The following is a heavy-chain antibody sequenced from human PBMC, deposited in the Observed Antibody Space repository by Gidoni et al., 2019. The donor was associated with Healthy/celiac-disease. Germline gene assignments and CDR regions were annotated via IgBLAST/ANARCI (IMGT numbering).Heavy chain of an antibody. CDR3: ARVVVPAAINHPFDY. V-gene: IGHV5-51*01. J-gene: IGHJ4*02. CDR1: GYSFTSYW. D-gene: IGHD2-2*02. CDR2: IYPGDSDT. Sequence: EVQLVQSGAEVKKPGASLKISCKGSGYSFTSYWIGWVRQMPGKGLEWMGIIYPGDSDTRYSPSFQGQVTISADKSISTAYLQWSSLKASDTAMYYCARVVVPAAINHPFDYWGQGTLVTVSS.